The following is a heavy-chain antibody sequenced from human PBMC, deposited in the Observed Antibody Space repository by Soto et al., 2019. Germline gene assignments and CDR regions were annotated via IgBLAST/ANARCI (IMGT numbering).Heavy chain of an antibody. CDR2: INTLSGDT. CDR1: GYTFSGYY. Sequence: ASVKVSCKASGYTFSGYYMHWVRQAPGQGLEWMGWINTLSGDTSFPQKFQGRLAMTRDTSIDTVFMEVSRLTSDDTAIYYCARSLLNVILPLGYWGQGTLVTVSS. J-gene: IGHJ4*02. V-gene: IGHV1-2*02. CDR3: ARSLLNVILPLGY. D-gene: IGHD3-3*02.